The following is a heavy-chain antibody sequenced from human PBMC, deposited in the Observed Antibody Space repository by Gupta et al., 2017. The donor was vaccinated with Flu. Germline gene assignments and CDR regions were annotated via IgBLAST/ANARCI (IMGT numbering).Heavy chain of an antibody. Sequence: QAQLVQSGAEVKKPGASVNVSCKASGYTFTTYYMHWVRQAPGQGLEWMGWINPRSGGVNYAQNFQDRVTMTRDTSISTVYMELTRLRSDDTAVYKCAKGRAAAIGDYYDYGMDVWGQGTTVTVSS. D-gene: IGHD2-2*02. J-gene: IGHJ6*02. CDR1: GYTFTTYY. CDR2: INPRSGGV. V-gene: IGHV1-2*02. CDR3: AKGRAAAIGDYYDYGMDV.